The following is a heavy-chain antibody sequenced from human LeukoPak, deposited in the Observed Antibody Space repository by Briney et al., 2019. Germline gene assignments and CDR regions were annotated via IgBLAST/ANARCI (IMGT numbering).Heavy chain of an antibody. CDR2: IKSKTDGGTT. CDR3: TTVEMIVVVTTRAAFDI. V-gene: IGHV3-15*01. D-gene: IGHD3-22*01. J-gene: IGHJ3*02. CDR1: GFTFSNAW. Sequence: GGSLRLSCAASGFTFSNAWMSWVRQAPGKGLEWVGRIKSKTDGGTTDYAAPVKGRFTISRDDSKNTLYLQMNGLKTEDTAVYYCTTVEMIVVVTTRAAFDIWGQGTMVTVSS.